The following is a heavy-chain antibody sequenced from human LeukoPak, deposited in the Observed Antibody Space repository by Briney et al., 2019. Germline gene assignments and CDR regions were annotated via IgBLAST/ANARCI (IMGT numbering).Heavy chain of an antibody. J-gene: IGHJ4*02. V-gene: IGHV3-23*01. Sequence: GGSLRLSCAASGFTFSTYAMSWVRQAPGKGLEWVSAISVSAGSTYYADSVKGRFTISRDNSRNTLYLQMNSLRAEDTAVYYCATGSVRYSASWYSQEGDYWGQGTLVTVSS. CDR2: ISVSAGST. D-gene: IGHD6-13*01. CDR1: GFTFSTYA. CDR3: ATGSVRYSASWYSQEGDY.